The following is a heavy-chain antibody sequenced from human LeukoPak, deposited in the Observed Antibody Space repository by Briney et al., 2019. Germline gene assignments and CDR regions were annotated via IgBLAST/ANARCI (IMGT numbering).Heavy chain of an antibody. Sequence: SETLSLTCTVSGGSISSSCYYWGWIRQPPGKGLEWIGSIYYSGSTYYNPSLKSRVTISVDTSKNQFSLKLSSVTAADTAVYYCARQLGYCSSTSCYADKVDYWGQGTLVTVSS. CDR3: ARQLGYCSSTSCYADKVDY. CDR2: IYYSGST. CDR1: GGSISSSCYY. D-gene: IGHD2-2*01. V-gene: IGHV4-39*01. J-gene: IGHJ4*02.